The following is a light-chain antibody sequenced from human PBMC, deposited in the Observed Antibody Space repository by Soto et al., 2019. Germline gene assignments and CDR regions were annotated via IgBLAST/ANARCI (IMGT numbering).Light chain of an antibody. J-gene: IGKJ5*01. CDR2: AAS. CDR3: QQYYSYPIA. Sequence: IRMTQSPSSFSASTGDRVTITWRASQGISSYLAWYQQKPGKAPKLLIYAASTLQSGVPSRFSGSGSGTDFTLTISCLQSEDFATYYCQQYYSYPIAFGQGTRLEIK. CDR1: QGISSY. V-gene: IGKV1-8*01.